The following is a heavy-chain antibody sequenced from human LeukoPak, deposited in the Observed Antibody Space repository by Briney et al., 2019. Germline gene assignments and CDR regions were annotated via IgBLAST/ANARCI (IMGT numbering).Heavy chain of an antibody. V-gene: IGHV3-21*01. CDR1: GFSFSTYY. J-gene: IGHJ4*02. Sequence: GGSLRLSCAASGFSFSTYYVNWVRQAPGKGLEWVSCISSSSTYIYYADSVRGRFAISRDNAKNSLYLQMNSLRADDTAVYFCARGLFNGYDTALTPFDHWGLGTLVTVSS. CDR2: ISSSSTYI. CDR3: ARGLFNGYDTALTPFDH. D-gene: IGHD5-12*01.